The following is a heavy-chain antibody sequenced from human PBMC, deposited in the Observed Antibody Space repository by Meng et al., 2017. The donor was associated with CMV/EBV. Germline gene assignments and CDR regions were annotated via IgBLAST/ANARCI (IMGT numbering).Heavy chain of an antibody. CDR2: ISYDGSNN. CDR1: GFTFSSYA. D-gene: IGHD2-2*02. V-gene: IGHV3-30-3*01. Sequence: GGSLRLSCAAPGFTFSSYAMHWVRQAPGKGLEWVAVISYDGSNNYNADSVKGRFTISRDNSKNTLYLQMNSLRAEDTAVYYCARSYCSSTSCYRAGDYYYGMDVWGQGTTVTVSS. J-gene: IGHJ6*02. CDR3: ARSYCSSTSCYRAGDYYYGMDV.